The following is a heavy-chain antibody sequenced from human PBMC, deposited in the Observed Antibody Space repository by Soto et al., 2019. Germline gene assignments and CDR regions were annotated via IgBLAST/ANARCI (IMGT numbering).Heavy chain of an antibody. CDR2: IIPIFGTA. CDR1: GGTFSSYA. V-gene: IGHV1-69*06. Sequence: GASVKVSCKASGGTFSSYAISWVRQAPGQGLEWMGGIIPIFGTANYAQKFQGRVTTTADKSTSTAYMELSSLRSEDTAVYYCARSTAAGTWWFDPWGQGTLVTVSS. D-gene: IGHD6-13*01. CDR3: ARSTAAGTWWFDP. J-gene: IGHJ5*02.